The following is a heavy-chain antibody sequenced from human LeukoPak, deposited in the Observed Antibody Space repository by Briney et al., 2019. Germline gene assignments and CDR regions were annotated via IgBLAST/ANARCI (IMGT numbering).Heavy chain of an antibody. D-gene: IGHD3-22*01. Sequence: GGSLRLSYAVSGITLSNYGMSWVRQAPGKGLEWVAGISDSGGRTNYADSVKGRFTISRDNPKNTLYLQMNSLRAEDTAVYFCAKRGVVIRVILVGFHKEAYYFDSWGQGALVTVSS. V-gene: IGHV3-23*01. CDR3: AKRGVVIRVILVGFHKEAYYFDS. CDR2: ISDSGGRT. CDR1: GITLSNYG. J-gene: IGHJ4*02.